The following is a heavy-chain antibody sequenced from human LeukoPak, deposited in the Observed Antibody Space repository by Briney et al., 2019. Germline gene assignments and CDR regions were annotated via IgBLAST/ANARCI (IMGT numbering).Heavy chain of an antibody. J-gene: IGHJ4*02. V-gene: IGHV3-69-1*01. CDR2: IGPSGDT. CDR1: GFSFTAYS. Sequence: PGGSLRLSCAASGFSFTAYSMNWVRQAPGRGLQWISYIGPSGDTYYADSVTGRFTVSRDTAKNSLYLQMNGLRVEDTAVYYCARRFDSWGQGTLVTVSS. CDR3: ARRFDS.